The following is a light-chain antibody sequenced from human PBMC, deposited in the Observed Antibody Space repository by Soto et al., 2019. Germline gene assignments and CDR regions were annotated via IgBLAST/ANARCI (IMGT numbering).Light chain of an antibody. J-gene: IGKJ1*01. CDR2: GAS. CDR1: QSVSTNY. V-gene: IGKV3-20*01. CDR3: QQYGSSPPT. Sequence: EIVLTQSPGTLSLSPGERATLSCRASQSVSTNYLAWYQRKPGQAPRLLIYGASSRATDIPDRFSGSGSGTDFTLTITRLEPEDFAVYYCQQYGSSPPTFGQGNKVEIK.